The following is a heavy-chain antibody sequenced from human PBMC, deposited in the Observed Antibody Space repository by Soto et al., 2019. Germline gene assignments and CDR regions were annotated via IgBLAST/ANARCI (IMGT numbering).Heavy chain of an antibody. V-gene: IGHV3-30*18. CDR1: GFTFSSYA. D-gene: IGHD3-3*01. J-gene: IGHJ4*02. CDR2: LSYDGSHN. CDR3: AKDRSTIFGVVTYYFDY. Sequence: QVQLVESGGGVVQPGRSLRLSCAASGFTFSSYAMHWVRQTPDKGLEWVAFLSYDGSHNYYVDSVKGRFTISRDNSKSTLYLQMNSLRVEDTAVYYCAKDRSTIFGVVTYYFDYWGQGTLVTVSS.